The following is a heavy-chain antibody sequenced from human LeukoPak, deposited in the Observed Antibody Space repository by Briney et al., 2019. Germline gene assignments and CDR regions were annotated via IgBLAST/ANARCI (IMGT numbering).Heavy chain of an antibody. J-gene: IGHJ4*02. Sequence: SETLSLTCTVSGGSISSSSYCWGWIRQPPGKGLEWIGSIYYSGSTYYNPSLKSRVTISVDTSKNQFSLKLSSVTAADTAVYYCARDRYSGSYYFDYWGQGTLVTVSS. CDR2: IYYSGST. CDR1: GGSISSSSYC. CDR3: ARDRYSGSYYFDY. V-gene: IGHV4-39*07. D-gene: IGHD1-26*01.